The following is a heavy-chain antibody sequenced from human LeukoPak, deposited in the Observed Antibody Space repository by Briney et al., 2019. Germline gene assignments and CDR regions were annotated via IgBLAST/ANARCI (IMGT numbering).Heavy chain of an antibody. CDR3: TREGVYSPDGSGYHRDAFDI. V-gene: IGHV3-7*01. J-gene: IGHJ3*02. CDR1: GFTFSSYW. D-gene: IGHD3-22*01. Sequence: GGSLRLSCAASGFTFSSYWMSWVRQAPGKGLEWVANIKQDGSEKYYVDSVKGRFTISRDNAKNSLYLQMNSLRAEDTAVYYCTREGVYSPDGSGYHRDAFDIWGQGTVVTVSS. CDR2: IKQDGSEK.